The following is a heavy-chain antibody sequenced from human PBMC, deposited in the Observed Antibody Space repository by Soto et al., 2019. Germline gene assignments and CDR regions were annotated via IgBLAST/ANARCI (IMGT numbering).Heavy chain of an antibody. D-gene: IGHD2-15*01. CDR3: ARAGCDGGTCYTLVGLRYGMDV. V-gene: IGHV3-30-3*01. Sequence: QVQLVESGGGVVQPGRSLRLSCAASGFTFSNYAMYWVRQAAGEGLEWVAVISYDGNNKYYADSVKGRFTISRDNSKNTLYLHMNSLRAEDTAVYYCARAGCDGGTCYTLVGLRYGMDVWGQGTTVTVSS. CDR1: GFTFSNYA. CDR2: ISYDGNNK. J-gene: IGHJ6*02.